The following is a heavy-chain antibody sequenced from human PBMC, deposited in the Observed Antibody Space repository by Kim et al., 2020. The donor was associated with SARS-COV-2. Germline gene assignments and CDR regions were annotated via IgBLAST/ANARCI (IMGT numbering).Heavy chain of an antibody. CDR1: GFTLSSYA. J-gene: IGHJ3*01. Sequence: GGSLILSCVASGFTLSSYAMHWVRQAPGKGLEWLAIISYDGNNQYYADSVRGRFTISRDISKNTLFLQMNSLRGDDTSTYYCARIKAAASTGDAFDVWGQGTMVLVSS. CDR3: ARIKAAASTGDAFDV. CDR2: ISYDGNNQ. V-gene: IGHV3-30*04. D-gene: IGHD6-25*01.